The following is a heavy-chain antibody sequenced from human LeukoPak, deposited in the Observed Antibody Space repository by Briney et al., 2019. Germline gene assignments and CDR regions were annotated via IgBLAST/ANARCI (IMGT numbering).Heavy chain of an antibody. Sequence: GGSLRLSCAASGFSFSTYWMNWVRQAPGKGLEWVANIKQDGSGKYYVDSVKGRFTISRDNAKNSMFLQMNSLRPEDTAVYYCARDPDYGDPEWGQGTLVTVSS. CDR1: GFSFSTYW. CDR2: IKQDGSGK. V-gene: IGHV3-7*03. J-gene: IGHJ4*02. CDR3: ARDPDYGDPE. D-gene: IGHD4-17*01.